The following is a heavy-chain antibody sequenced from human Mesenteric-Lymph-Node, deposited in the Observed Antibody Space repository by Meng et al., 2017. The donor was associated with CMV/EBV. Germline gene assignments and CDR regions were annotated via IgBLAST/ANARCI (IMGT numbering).Heavy chain of an antibody. CDR1: GFTFSTYW. V-gene: IGHV3-7*01. Sequence: GGSLRLSCVASGFTFSTYWMSWVRQAPGKGLECVANIKPDGSEKYYVDSMKGRFTISRDNAKNSLYLQMNSLRAEDTAMYYCAAGNAFDIWGQGTMVTVSS. CDR2: IKPDGSEK. CDR3: AAGNAFDI. J-gene: IGHJ3*02.